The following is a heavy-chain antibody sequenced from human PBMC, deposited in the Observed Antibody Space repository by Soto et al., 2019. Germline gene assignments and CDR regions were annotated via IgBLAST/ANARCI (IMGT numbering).Heavy chain of an antibody. CDR3: ARAYYGSRHYY. J-gene: IGHJ4*02. D-gene: IGHD3-10*01. V-gene: IGHV3-48*03. Sequence: EVQLVESGGGLVQPGGSLRLSCAASGFTFSSYEMNWVRQAPGKGLEWVSYISSSGSTIDYADSVKGRFTIARDNAKNSLYLQMNSLRAEDTAVYYCARAYYGSRHYYWGQGTLVTVSS. CDR2: ISSSGSTI. CDR1: GFTFSSYE.